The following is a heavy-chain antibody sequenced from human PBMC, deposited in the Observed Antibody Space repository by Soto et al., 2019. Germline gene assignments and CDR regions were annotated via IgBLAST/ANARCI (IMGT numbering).Heavy chain of an antibody. D-gene: IGHD6-13*01. V-gene: IGHV3-23*01. CDR1: GFTFSNYA. CDR3: AKGSSSNWYWGEY. CDR2: ITGSGGST. J-gene: IGHJ4*02. Sequence: EVELLESGGGLVQPWGSLRLSCAASGFTFSNYAMSWVRQAPGKGLEWVSSITGSGGSTFYADSVKGRFTISRDNSKNTRYLRMNSLRAEDTAVYYCAKGSSSNWYWGEYWGQGTLVTVSS.